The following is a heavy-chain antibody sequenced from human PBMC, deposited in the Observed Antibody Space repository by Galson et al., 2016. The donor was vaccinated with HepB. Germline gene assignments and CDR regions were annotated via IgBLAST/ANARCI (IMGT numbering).Heavy chain of an antibody. V-gene: IGHV3-48*02. CDR1: GFTFSSYS. Sequence: SLRLSCAASGFTFSSYSMNWVRQAPGKGLEWVSYISSSSTTIYYADSVKGRFTISRDDAKNSLFLQVKSLRDEDTDVYYCARYCSSTSCYADDSYYYGMDVWGQRTTVTVSS. J-gene: IGHJ6*02. CDR3: ARYCSSTSCYADDSYYYGMDV. D-gene: IGHD2-2*01. CDR2: ISSSSTTI.